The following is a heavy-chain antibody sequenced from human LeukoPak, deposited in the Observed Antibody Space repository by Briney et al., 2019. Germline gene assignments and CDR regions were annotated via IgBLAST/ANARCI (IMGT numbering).Heavy chain of an antibody. CDR3: ARDDQNYYDSSGLGHY. J-gene: IGHJ4*02. CDR2: IIPILGIA. D-gene: IGHD3-22*01. V-gene: IGHV1-69*04. Sequence: SSVTVSCKASGGTFSSYTISWVRQAPGHGVEWMGRIIPILGIANYAQKFQGRVTITADKSTSTAYMELSSLRSEDTAVYYCARDDQNYYDSSGLGHYWGQGTLVTVSS. CDR1: GGTFSSYT.